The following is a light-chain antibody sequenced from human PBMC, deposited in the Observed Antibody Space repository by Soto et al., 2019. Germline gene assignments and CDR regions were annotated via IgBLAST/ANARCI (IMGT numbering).Light chain of an antibody. Sequence: EIVLTQSPATLSLSPGERATLSCRASQSVNNYLAWYQQKPGQAPRLLIYDASNRATGIPARFSGSGSGTDFTLAISSLEPEDFAVYYCQHRIDWPLTFGGGTKVEIK. J-gene: IGKJ4*01. CDR1: QSVNNY. V-gene: IGKV3-11*01. CDR2: DAS. CDR3: QHRIDWPLT.